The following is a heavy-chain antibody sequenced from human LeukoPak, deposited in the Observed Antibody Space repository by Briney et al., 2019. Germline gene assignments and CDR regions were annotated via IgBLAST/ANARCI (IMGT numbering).Heavy chain of an antibody. CDR2: IYTSGST. CDR1: GGSISNYY. V-gene: IGHV4-4*07. J-gene: IGHJ4*02. Sequence: SETLSLTCTVSGGSISNYYWSWIRQPAGKGLEWIGRIYTSGSTNYNPSLKSRVTMSVDTSKNQFSLKLSSVTAADTAVYYCASSTWYSGSYTDYWGQGTLVTVSS. CDR3: ASSTWYSGSYTDY. D-gene: IGHD1-26*01.